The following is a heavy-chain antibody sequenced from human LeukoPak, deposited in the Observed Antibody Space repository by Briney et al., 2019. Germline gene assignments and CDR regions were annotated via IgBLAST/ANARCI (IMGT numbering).Heavy chain of an antibody. CDR2: TSYDGRNK. Sequence: PGGSLRLSCAASGFTLTTYGMHWVRQAPGKGLEWVAVTSYDGRNKYYADSVKGRFTISRDNSRNTLYLQMNSLRAEDTAVYYCAELGITMIGGVWGKGTTVTISS. J-gene: IGHJ6*04. CDR3: AELGITMIGGV. CDR1: GFTLTTYG. V-gene: IGHV3-30*18. D-gene: IGHD3-10*02.